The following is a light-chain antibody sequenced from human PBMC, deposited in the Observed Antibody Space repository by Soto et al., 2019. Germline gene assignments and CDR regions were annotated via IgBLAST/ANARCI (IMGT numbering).Light chain of an antibody. CDR3: QQYGSSLFT. J-gene: IGKJ3*01. V-gene: IGKV3-20*01. Sequence: EIVLTQSPGTLSLSPGERATLSCRASQSVSSKYLAWYQQKPGQAPRVLIYGTSIRASGVPERFSGGGSGTDFILTITRLEPEDFAVYYCQQYGSSLFTFGPGTKVDIK. CDR1: QSVSSKY. CDR2: GTS.